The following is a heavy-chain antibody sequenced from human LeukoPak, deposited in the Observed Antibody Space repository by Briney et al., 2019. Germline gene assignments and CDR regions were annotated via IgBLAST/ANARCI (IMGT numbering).Heavy chain of an antibody. Sequence: SETLSLTCTVSGGSISSYYWSWIRQPPGKGVEWIGYVYYSGSAHYNPSLESRVTISVDTSKNQFSLKVSSVTAADTAIYYCAGGTYYYFDYWGQGTLVTVSS. D-gene: IGHD1-26*01. J-gene: IGHJ4*02. V-gene: IGHV4-59*01. CDR2: VYYSGSA. CDR1: GGSISSYY. CDR3: AGGTYYYFDY.